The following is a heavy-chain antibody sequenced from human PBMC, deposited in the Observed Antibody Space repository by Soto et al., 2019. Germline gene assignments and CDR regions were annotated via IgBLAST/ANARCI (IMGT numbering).Heavy chain of an antibody. J-gene: IGHJ4*02. Sequence: SETLSLTCTVSGGSISSGGYYWSWIRQHPGKGLEWIGYIYYSGSTYYNQSLKSRVTISVDTSKNQFSLKLSSVTAADTAVYYCARTDSSGPRIFDYWGQGTLVTVS. CDR3: ARTDSSGPRIFDY. V-gene: IGHV4-31*03. CDR1: GGSISSGGYY. D-gene: IGHD3-22*01. CDR2: IYYSGST.